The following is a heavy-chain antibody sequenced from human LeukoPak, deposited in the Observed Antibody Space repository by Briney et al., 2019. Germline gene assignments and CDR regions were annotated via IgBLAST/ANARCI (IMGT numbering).Heavy chain of an antibody. D-gene: IGHD6-6*01. Sequence: GGSLRLSCAASGFTFSSYAMSWVRQAPGKGLEWVSAISGSGGSTYYADSVKGRFTISRDNSKSTLYLQMNSLRAEDTAVYYCAKGSIAAGTHFDYWGQGTLVTVSS. CDR3: AKGSIAAGTHFDY. CDR2: ISGSGGST. J-gene: IGHJ4*02. V-gene: IGHV3-23*01. CDR1: GFTFSSYA.